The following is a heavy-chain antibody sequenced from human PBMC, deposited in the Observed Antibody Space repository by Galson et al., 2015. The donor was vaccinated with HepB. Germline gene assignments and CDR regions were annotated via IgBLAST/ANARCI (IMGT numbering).Heavy chain of an antibody. CDR2: IWYDGSNK. Sequence: SLRLSCAASGFTFSSYAMHWVRQAPGKGLEWVAIIWYDGSNKFYADSVKGRFTISRDNFKNTLYLQMDSLRAEDTAIYYCAKVSQLKWEDGRGFGDVDYWGQGTLVTVSS. CDR3: AKVSQLKWEDGRGFGDVDY. D-gene: IGHD1-26*01. J-gene: IGHJ4*02. CDR1: GFTFSSYA. V-gene: IGHV3-33*06.